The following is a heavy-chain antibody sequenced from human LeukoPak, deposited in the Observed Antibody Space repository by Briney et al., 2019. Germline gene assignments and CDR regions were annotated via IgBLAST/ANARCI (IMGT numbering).Heavy chain of an antibody. CDR1: GGSFSGYY. D-gene: IGHD3-10*01. J-gene: IGHJ4*02. Sequence: PSETLSLTCAVYGGSFSGYYWSWIRQPPGKGLEWIGEINHSGSTNYNPSLESRVTISVDTSKNQFSLKLSSVTAADTAVYYCARVKGREGSTVIIDYWGQGTLVTVSS. CDR2: INHSGST. V-gene: IGHV4-34*01. CDR3: ARVKGREGSTVIIDY.